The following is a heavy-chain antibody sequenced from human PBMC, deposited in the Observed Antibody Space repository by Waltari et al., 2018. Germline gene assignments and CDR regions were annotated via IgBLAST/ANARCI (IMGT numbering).Heavy chain of an antibody. CDR3: ARGPHYFDISGYWAFDI. D-gene: IGHD3-22*01. V-gene: IGHV3-74*03. CDR1: GFTFSDYW. Sequence: EVQLVESGGGLVQPGGSLRLSCDASGFTFSDYWIFWVRQSPGKGLSWVSRVNSDGSKTSHADSVKGRFTISRDNAKSMLYLQMNSLRVDDTAIYYCARGPHYFDISGYWAFDIWGQGTVVTVTS. CDR2: VNSDGSKT. J-gene: IGHJ3*02.